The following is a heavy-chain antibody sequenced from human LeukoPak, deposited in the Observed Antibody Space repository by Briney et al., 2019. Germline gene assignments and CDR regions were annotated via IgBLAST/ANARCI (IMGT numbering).Heavy chain of an antibody. CDR1: GGSISSGSYY. J-gene: IGHJ5*02. CDR3: VGGVVVVVAATRRANWFDP. V-gene: IGHV4-61*02. D-gene: IGHD2-15*01. CDR2: IYTSGST. Sequence: PSETLSLTCTVSGGSISSGSYYWSWIRQPAGKGLEWIGRIYTSGSTNYNPSLKSRVTISVDTSKNQFSLKLSSVTAADTAVYFCVGGVVVVVAATRRANWFDPWGQGTLVTVSS.